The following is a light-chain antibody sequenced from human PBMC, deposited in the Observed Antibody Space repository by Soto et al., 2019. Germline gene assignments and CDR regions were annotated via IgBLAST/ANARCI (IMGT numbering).Light chain of an antibody. CDR2: KVS. J-gene: IGKJ3*01. V-gene: IGKV2-30*01. CDR1: QSLVYRDGNTY. CDR3: MQGTHWPPT. Sequence: DVVMTQSPLSLPVTLGQPASISCRSSQSLVYRDGNTYLNWFQQRPGQSPRRQIYKVSNRDSGVRDRCSGSGSGTDFTLKISRVDAEDVEVYYYMQGTHWPPTFGPGTKVDIK.